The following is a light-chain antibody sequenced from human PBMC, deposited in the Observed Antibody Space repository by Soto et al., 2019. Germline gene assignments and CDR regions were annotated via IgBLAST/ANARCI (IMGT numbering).Light chain of an antibody. CDR2: DVS. Sequence: QSAPTQPRSVSGSPGQSVTISCTGTSSDVGGYNYVSWYQQHPGKAPKLMICDVSKRPSGVPDRFSGSKSGNTASLTISGLQAEDEADYYCCSYAGSYTSLFGTGTKVTVL. CDR3: CSYAGSYTSL. V-gene: IGLV2-11*01. CDR1: SSDVGGYNY. J-gene: IGLJ1*01.